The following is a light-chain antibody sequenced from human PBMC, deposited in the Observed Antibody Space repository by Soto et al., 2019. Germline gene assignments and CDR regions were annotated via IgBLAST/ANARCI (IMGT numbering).Light chain of an antibody. CDR3: QQYDSLLIT. J-gene: IGKJ4*01. V-gene: IGKV1-33*01. Sequence: DIQMTQSPSSLSASVGDRVTITCQASQDISNYLNWYQQKPGKAPKLLIYDASNLETGVPSRFSGSGSGTDFTFTISSLQPEDIATYYCQQYDSLLITFGGGTKVEIK. CDR2: DAS. CDR1: QDISNY.